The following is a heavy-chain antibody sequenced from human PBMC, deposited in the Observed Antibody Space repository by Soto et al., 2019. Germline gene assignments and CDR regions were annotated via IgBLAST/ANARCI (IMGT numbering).Heavy chain of an antibody. D-gene: IGHD3-16*02. V-gene: IGHV3-23*01. J-gene: IGHJ4*02. Sequence: EVQLLESGGGLVQPGGSLRLSCAASGFTFSSYAMSWVRQAPGKGLEWVSAISGSGGSTYYADSVKGRFTISRDNSKNTLYLQMNSLRAEDTAVYYCAKWAGGVIVKTYYFDYWGQGTLVTVSS. CDR1: GFTFSSYA. CDR2: ISGSGGST. CDR3: AKWAGGVIVKTYYFDY.